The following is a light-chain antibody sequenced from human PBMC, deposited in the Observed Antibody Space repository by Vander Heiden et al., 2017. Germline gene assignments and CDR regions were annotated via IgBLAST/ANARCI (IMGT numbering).Light chain of an antibody. CDR3: QQYSIDSPT. CDR2: DAS. Sequence: DIQMTQSPSTLSASVGDRVTITCRASQSITTWLAWYQQKPGKAPKLLIDDASNLQSGVPSRFSGSGSGTDFSLTISSLQPDDFATYYCQQYSIDSPTFGQGTKVEI. V-gene: IGKV1-5*01. J-gene: IGKJ1*01. CDR1: QSITTW.